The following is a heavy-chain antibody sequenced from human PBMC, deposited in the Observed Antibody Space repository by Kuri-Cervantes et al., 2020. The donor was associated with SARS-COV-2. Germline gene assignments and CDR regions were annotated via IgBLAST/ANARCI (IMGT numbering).Heavy chain of an antibody. J-gene: IGHJ4*02. Sequence: GGSLRLSCAASGFTFSDYYMSWIRQAPGKGLEWVSYITRSSVYISYADSLKGRFTISRDNAKNSLYLQMNSLRAEDTAVYYCARSPGDGDYDPFDYWGQGTLVTVSS. CDR2: ITRSSVYI. CDR1: GFTFSDYY. D-gene: IGHD4-17*01. V-gene: IGHV3-11*06. CDR3: ARSPGDGDYDPFDY.